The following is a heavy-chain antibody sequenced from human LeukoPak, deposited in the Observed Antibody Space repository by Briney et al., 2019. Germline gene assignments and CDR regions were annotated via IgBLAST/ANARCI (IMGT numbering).Heavy chain of an antibody. CDR1: GFTFSSYG. Sequence: HAGGSLLLSCAASGFTFSSYGMHWVRQAPGKGLEWVAVISYDGSNKYYADSVKGRFTISRDNSKNTLYLQMNSLRAEDTAVYYCAKTYEGIAAAGTGFIDYWGQGTLVTVSS. D-gene: IGHD6-13*01. V-gene: IGHV3-30*18. J-gene: IGHJ4*02. CDR3: AKTYEGIAAAGTGFIDY. CDR2: ISYDGSNK.